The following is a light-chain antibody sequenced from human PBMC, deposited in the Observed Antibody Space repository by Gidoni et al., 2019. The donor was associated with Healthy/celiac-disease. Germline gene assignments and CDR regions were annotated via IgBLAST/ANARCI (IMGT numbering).Light chain of an antibody. CDR3: QQYGSSPRYT. CDR2: GAS. V-gene: IGKV3-20*01. J-gene: IGKJ2*01. Sequence: EIVLTQSPGTLSLSPGERATLSCRASQSVSSSYLAWDQQKPGQAPRLLIYGASSRATGIPDRFSGSGSGTDFTLTISRLEPEDLAVYYCQQYGSSPRYTFGQGTKLEIK. CDR1: QSVSSSY.